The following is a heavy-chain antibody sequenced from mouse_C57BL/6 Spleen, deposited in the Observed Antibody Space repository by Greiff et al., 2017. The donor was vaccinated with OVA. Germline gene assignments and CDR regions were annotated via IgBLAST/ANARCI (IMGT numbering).Heavy chain of an antibody. CDR3: ARGPYYGSRLYFDY. V-gene: IGHV1-18*01. D-gene: IGHD1-1*01. J-gene: IGHJ2*01. Sequence: EVQLQQSGPELVKPGASVKIPCKASGYTFTDYNMDWVKQSHGKSLEWIGDINPNNGGTIYNQKFQGKATLTVDKSSSTAYMVLRSLTSEDTAVVYGARGPYYGSRLYFDYWGQGTTLTVSA. CDR1: GYTFTDYN. CDR2: INPNNGGT.